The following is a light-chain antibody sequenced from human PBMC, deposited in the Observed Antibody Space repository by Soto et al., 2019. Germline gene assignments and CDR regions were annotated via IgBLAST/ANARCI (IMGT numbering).Light chain of an antibody. Sequence: EIVLTQSPATLSLSPGERATLSCRASQSISRYLAWYQQKPGQAPRLLISDASNRATGIPARFSGSGSGTDFTLTISSLEPEDFAVYYCQQRTDWPKTFGQGTKVEIK. CDR3: QQRTDWPKT. V-gene: IGKV3-11*01. CDR2: DAS. CDR1: QSISRY. J-gene: IGKJ1*01.